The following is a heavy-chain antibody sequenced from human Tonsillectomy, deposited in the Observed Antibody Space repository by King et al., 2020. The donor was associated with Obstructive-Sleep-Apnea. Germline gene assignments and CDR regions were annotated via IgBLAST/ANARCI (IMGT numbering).Heavy chain of an antibody. CDR3: ARDLVFDY. D-gene: IGHD2-8*02. J-gene: IGHJ4*02. CDR2: ISSSSSPI. Sequence: VQLVESGGGLVQPGGSLRLSCAASGFTFRSYTMNWVRQAPGKGLEWVSYISSSSSPIYYADSVKGRFTISRDNAKNSLHLQMNSLRPEDTAVYYCARDLVFDYWGQGTLVTVSS. CDR1: GFTFRSYT. V-gene: IGHV3-48*04.